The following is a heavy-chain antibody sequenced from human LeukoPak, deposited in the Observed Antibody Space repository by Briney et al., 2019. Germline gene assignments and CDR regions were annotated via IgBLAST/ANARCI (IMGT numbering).Heavy chain of an antibody. Sequence: GGALRLSCVASGFTVYNNFMSWVRQAPGTGREWVSLINRGGSSYFADSVGGRFTISRDNSKNTVYLQMNSLRAEDTALYYCARASYGGNPYYFDYWGQGALVTVSS. V-gene: IGHV3-66*02. D-gene: IGHD4-23*01. J-gene: IGHJ4*02. CDR3: ARASYGGNPYYFDY. CDR1: GFTVYNNF. CDR2: INRGGSS.